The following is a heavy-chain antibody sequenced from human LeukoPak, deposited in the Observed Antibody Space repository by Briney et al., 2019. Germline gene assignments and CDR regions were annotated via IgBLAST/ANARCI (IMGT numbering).Heavy chain of an antibody. Sequence: GGSLRLSCAASGFTFSSYAMSWVRQAPGKGLEWVSATSGSGGSTYYADSVKGRFTISRDNSKNTLYLQMNSLRAEDTAVYYCARDFDQGGAAYYFNYWGQGTLVTVSS. CDR2: TSGSGGST. J-gene: IGHJ4*02. CDR1: GFTFSSYA. D-gene: IGHD3-9*01. CDR3: ARDFDQGGAAYYFNY. V-gene: IGHV3-23*01.